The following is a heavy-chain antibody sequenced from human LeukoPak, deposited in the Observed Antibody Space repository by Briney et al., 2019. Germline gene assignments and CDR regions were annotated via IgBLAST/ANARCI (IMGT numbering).Heavy chain of an antibody. CDR1: GYTFTSYG. J-gene: IGHJ5*02. CDR3: ARDGGYYYDSSGYSPPGLDNWFDP. Sequence: ASVKVSCKASGYTFTSYGISWVRQAPGQGLEWMGWISAYNGNTNYAQKLQGRVTMTTDTSTSTAYMELRSLRSDDTAVYYCARDGGYYYDSSGYSPPGLDNWFDPWGQGTLVTVSS. V-gene: IGHV1-18*01. CDR2: ISAYNGNT. D-gene: IGHD3-22*01.